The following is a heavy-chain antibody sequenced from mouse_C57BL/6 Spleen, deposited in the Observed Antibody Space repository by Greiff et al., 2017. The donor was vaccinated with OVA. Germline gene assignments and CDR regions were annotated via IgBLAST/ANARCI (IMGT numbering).Heavy chain of an antibody. CDR3: ARGGYDYGWYFDV. D-gene: IGHD2-4*01. Sequence: VQLQQSVAELVRPGASVKLSCTASGFNIKNPYMHWVKQRPEQGLEWIGRIDPANGNTKYAPKFQGKATITADTSSNTAYLQLSSLTSEDTAIYYCARGGYDYGWYFDVWGTGTTVTVSS. CDR1: GFNIKNPY. J-gene: IGHJ1*03. CDR2: IDPANGNT. V-gene: IGHV14-3*01.